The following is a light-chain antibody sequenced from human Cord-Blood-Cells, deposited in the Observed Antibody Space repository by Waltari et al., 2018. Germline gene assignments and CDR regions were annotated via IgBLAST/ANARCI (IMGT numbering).Light chain of an antibody. CDR3: LQHKSYLHT. J-gene: IGKJ3*01. CDR1: QGIRNY. Sequence: DIQMTQSPSSLSASVGDRVTITCRASQGIRNYLGWYQQKPGKAPKRLIYAASSLQSGVPSRFSGSGSGTEFTLTISSLQPEDFATYYCLQHKSYLHTFGPGTRVTIK. V-gene: IGKV1-17*01. CDR2: AAS.